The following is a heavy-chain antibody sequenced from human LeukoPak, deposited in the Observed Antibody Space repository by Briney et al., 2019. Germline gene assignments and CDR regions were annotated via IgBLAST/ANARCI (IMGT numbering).Heavy chain of an antibody. D-gene: IGHD1-26*01. CDR2: ISSSGGST. Sequence: GGSLRLSCAASGFTFSTHAMSWVRQAPGKGLEWVSSISSSGGSTYYADSVKGRFTISRDNSKNTLYLQMNSLRAEDTAVYYCAKDLSSGSPDGFDYWGQGTLVTVSS. CDR1: GFTFSTHA. CDR3: AKDLSSGSPDGFDY. V-gene: IGHV3-23*01. J-gene: IGHJ4*02.